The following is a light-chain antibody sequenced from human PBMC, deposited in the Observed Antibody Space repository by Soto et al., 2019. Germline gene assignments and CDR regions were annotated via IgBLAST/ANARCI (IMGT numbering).Light chain of an antibody. CDR1: SCNIGAGYD. J-gene: IGLJ3*02. CDR3: QSYDRSLSAWV. V-gene: IGLV1-40*01. Sequence: QSVLTQPPSVSGAPGQTVTISCTGSSCNIGAGYDVHWYQQLPGKAPKLLIFGNSNRPSGVPDRFSGSKSGTSASLAITGLQAEDEADYYCQSYDRSLSAWVFGGGTKLTVL. CDR2: GNS.